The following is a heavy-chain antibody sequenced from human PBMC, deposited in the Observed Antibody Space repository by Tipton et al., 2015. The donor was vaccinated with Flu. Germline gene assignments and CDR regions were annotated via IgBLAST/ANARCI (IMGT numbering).Heavy chain of an antibody. Sequence: EASGFTFSSYWMSWVRQAPGKGLEWVANIKQDGSEKYYVDSVKGRFTISRDNAKNSLYLQMNSLRAEDTAVYYCARDALAYCGGDCYSGAFDIWGQGTMVTVSS. V-gene: IGHV3-7*01. J-gene: IGHJ3*02. CDR3: ARDALAYCGGDCYSGAFDI. CDR2: IKQDGSEK. D-gene: IGHD2-21*01. CDR1: GFTFSSYW.